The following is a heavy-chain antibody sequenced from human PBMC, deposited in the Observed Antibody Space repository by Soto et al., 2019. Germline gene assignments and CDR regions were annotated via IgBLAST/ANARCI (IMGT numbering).Heavy chain of an antibody. CDR1: GYNFISYA. CDR3: ARESKNDGFPGDF. D-gene: IGHD4-4*01. Sequence: QVQLVQSGAEVKKPGASVKVSCKASGYNFISYAMHWVRQAPGQRLEWVGWINAGNDDTGSSQKFEGRVTITRDTFASTAYMELSSLRSEDTAVYYCARESKNDGFPGDFWGQGTLVTVSS. CDR2: INAGNDDT. V-gene: IGHV1-3*01. J-gene: IGHJ4*02.